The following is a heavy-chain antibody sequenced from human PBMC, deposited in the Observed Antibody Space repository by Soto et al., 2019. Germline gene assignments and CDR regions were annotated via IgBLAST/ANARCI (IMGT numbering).Heavy chain of an antibody. CDR1: GYNFTSFW. J-gene: IGHJ6*02. V-gene: IGHV5-10-1*01. CDR3: ERLFREAYYYYGMDV. CDR2: IDPSDSYT. Sequence: GESLKISCKGSGYNFTSFWISWVRHVPGKGLEWMGRIDPSDSYTTYSPSFQGHVTLSADKSISTAYLQWSSLEASDTAIYYCERLFREAYYYYGMDVWGQGTTVTVYS.